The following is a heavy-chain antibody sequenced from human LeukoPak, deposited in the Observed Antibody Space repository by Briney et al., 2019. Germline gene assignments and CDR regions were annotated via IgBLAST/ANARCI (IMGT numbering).Heavy chain of an antibody. CDR2: MNPNSGNT. CDR1: GYTFTSYD. J-gene: IGHJ4*02. Sequence: ASVKVSCKASGYTFTSYDINWVRQAPGQGLEWMGWMNPNSGNTGYAQKFQGRVTMTRNTSISTAYMELSSLRSEDTAVYYCARVEPAALDTLGYWGQGTLVTVSS. D-gene: IGHD2-2*01. CDR3: ARVEPAALDTLGY. V-gene: IGHV1-8*02.